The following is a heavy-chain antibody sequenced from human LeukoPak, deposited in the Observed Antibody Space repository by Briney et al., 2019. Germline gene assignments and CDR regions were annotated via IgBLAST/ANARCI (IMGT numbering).Heavy chain of an antibody. CDR3: AKPEALDITIFGVVIDLDFDY. CDR1: RFTFSSYG. J-gene: IGHJ4*02. V-gene: IGHV3-30*02. D-gene: IGHD3-3*01. Sequence: PGGSLRLSCAASRFTFSSYGMHWVRQAPGKGLEWVAFIRYDGSNKYYADSVKGRFTISRDNSKNTLYLQMNSLRAEDTAVYYCAKPEALDITIFGVVIDLDFDYWGQGTLVTVSS. CDR2: IRYDGSNK.